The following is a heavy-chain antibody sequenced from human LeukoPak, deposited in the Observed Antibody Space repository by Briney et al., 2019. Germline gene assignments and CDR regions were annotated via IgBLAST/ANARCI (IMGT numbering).Heavy chain of an antibody. J-gene: IGHJ4*02. Sequence: ASVKVSCKASGYTFTGYYMRWVRQAPGQGLEWMGRINPNSGGTNYAQKFQGRVTMTRDTSISTAYMELSRLRSDDTAVYYCSVETSSGNDYWGQGTLVTVSS. V-gene: IGHV1-2*06. CDR2: INPNSGGT. CDR3: SVETSSGNDY. D-gene: IGHD3-22*01. CDR1: GYTFTGYY.